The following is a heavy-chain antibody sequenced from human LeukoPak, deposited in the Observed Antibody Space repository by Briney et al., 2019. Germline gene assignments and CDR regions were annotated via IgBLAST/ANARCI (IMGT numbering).Heavy chain of an antibody. CDR2: MYSVGTT. CDR3: ARDLSAYSYGFGCDC. CDR1: GFIVSANF. D-gene: IGHD1-26*01. Sequence: GGSLRLSCEASGFIVSANFMNWVRQAPGKGLEWVSVMYSVGTTYYADSVKGRFTVSRDPSKNTLYLQMDSLRVEDTAVYYCARDLSAYSYGFGCDCWGQGTRVIVSS. V-gene: IGHV3-66*01. J-gene: IGHJ4*02.